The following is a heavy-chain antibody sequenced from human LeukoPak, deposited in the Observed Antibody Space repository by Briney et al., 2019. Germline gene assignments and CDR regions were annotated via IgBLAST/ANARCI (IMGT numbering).Heavy chain of an antibody. D-gene: IGHD4-11*01. CDR3: ARVASNYDFDY. V-gene: IGHV3-20*04. J-gene: IGHJ4*02. Sequence: GGSLRLSCAASGFTFDDYGMTWVRQAPGKGLEWVSGINWNGGNTGYADSVKGRSTISRDNAQNSLYLQMNSLRAEDTALYYCARVASNYDFDYWGQGTLVSVSS. CDR1: GFTFDDYG. CDR2: INWNGGNT.